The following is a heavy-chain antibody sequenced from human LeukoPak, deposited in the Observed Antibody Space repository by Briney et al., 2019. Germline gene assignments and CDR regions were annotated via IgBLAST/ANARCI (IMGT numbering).Heavy chain of an antibody. CDR1: GYTFTSYA. D-gene: IGHD6-19*01. CDR2: INAGNGNT. Sequence: SVKVSCKASGYTFTSYAMHWVRQAPGQRLEWMGWINAGNGNTKYSQKFQGRVTITRDTSASTAYMELSSLRSEDTAVYYCARRDSSGWYVFDYWGQGTLVTVSS. V-gene: IGHV1-3*01. J-gene: IGHJ4*02. CDR3: ARRDSSGWYVFDY.